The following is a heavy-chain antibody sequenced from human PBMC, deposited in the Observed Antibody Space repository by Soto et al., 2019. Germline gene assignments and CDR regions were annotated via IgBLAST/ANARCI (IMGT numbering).Heavy chain of an antibody. CDR2: ISNNASHE. CDR3: VPNFDY. CDR1: GFIFSDYG. J-gene: IGHJ4*02. V-gene: IGHV3-30-3*01. Sequence: QVGVVQSGGGVVQPGKSLRLSCTASGFIFSDYGVHWARQSPGKGLQWVSFISNNASHEYYADSVKGRFSISRDNSKKTVYLQMTSLRPEDTAVYYCVPNFDYWGQGTPVTV.